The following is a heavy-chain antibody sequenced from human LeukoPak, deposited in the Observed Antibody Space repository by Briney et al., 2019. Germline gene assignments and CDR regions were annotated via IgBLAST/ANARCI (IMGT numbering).Heavy chain of an antibody. V-gene: IGHV4-31*03. J-gene: IGHJ4*02. D-gene: IGHD6-13*01. CDR2: IDYSGST. Sequence: SETLSLTCTVSGGSINSGAYYWSWIRQHPGKGLEWIGYIDYSGSTYYNPSLKSRLTIPLDTSKNQVSLRLRSVTAADTAVYYCARDTGYSASWQIWGQGILVTVSS. CDR3: ARDTGYSASWQI. CDR1: GGSINSGAYY.